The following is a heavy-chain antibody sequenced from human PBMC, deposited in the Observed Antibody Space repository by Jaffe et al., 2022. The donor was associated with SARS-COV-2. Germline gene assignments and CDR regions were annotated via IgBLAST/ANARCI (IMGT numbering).Heavy chain of an antibody. J-gene: IGHJ6*02. CDR3: ARWTEYKGIAAADPSDPYYYYGMDV. Sequence: QVQLVQSGAEVKKPGASVKVSCKASGYTFTGYYMHWVRQAPGQGLEWMGWINPNSGGTNYAQKFQGRVTMTRDTSISTAYMELSRLRSDDTAVYYCARWTEYKGIAAADPSDPYYYYGMDVWGQGTTVTVSS. CDR1: GYTFTGYY. CDR2: INPNSGGT. D-gene: IGHD6-13*01. V-gene: IGHV1-2*02.